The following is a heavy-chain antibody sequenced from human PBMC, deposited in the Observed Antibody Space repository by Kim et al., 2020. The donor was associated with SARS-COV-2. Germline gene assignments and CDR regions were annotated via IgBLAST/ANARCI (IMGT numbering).Heavy chain of an antibody. V-gene: IGHV5-51*01. CDR3: ARGIGYYYYYMDV. J-gene: IGHJ6*03. D-gene: IGHD2-21*01. Sequence: SNPSFQGQVTISADNSISTAYLQWSSLKASDTAMYYCARGIGYYYYYMDVWGKGTTVTVSS.